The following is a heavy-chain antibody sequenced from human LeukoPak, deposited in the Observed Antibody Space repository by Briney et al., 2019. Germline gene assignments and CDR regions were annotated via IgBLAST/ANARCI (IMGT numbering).Heavy chain of an antibody. V-gene: IGHV1-18*01. Sequence: ASVKVSCKASGYTFTSYGISWVRQAPGQGLEWMVWISAYNGNTNYAQKLQGRVTMTTDTSTSTAYMELRSLRSDDTAVYYCARENPGWNYLNFDYWGQGTLVTVSS. D-gene: IGHD1-7*01. CDR1: GYTFTSYG. CDR3: ARENPGWNYLNFDY. CDR2: ISAYNGNT. J-gene: IGHJ4*02.